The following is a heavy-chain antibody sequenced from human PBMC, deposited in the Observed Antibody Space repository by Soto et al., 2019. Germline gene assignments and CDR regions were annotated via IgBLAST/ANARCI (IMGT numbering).Heavy chain of an antibody. CDR3: ARDRVDIVVVPASLGYYYYMDV. CDR2: INHSGST. D-gene: IGHD2-2*01. CDR1: GGSFSGYY. Sequence: QVQLQQWGAGLLKPSETLSLTCAVYGGSFSGYYWSWIRQPPGKGLEWIGEINHSGSTNYNPSLKSRVTISVDTSKNQFSLKLSSVTAADTAVYYCARDRVDIVVVPASLGYYYYMDVWGKGTTVTVSS. J-gene: IGHJ6*03. V-gene: IGHV4-34*01.